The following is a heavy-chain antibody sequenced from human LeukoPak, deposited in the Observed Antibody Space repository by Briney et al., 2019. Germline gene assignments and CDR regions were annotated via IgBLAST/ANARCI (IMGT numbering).Heavy chain of an antibody. Sequence: SETLSLTCTVSGGSISSGGYYWSWIRQHPGKGLEWIGYIYYSGSTYYNPSLKSRVTILVDTSKNQFSLELSSVTAADTAVYYCARGISDYGDYFDYWGQGTLVTVSS. CDR1: GGSISSGGYY. CDR3: ARGISDYGDYFDY. D-gene: IGHD4-17*01. CDR2: IYYSGST. V-gene: IGHV4-31*03. J-gene: IGHJ4*02.